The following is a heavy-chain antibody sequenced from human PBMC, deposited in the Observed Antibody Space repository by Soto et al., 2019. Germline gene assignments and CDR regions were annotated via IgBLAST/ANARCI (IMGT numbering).Heavy chain of an antibody. J-gene: IGHJ4*02. D-gene: IGHD3-10*01. V-gene: IGHV3-53*01. CDR1: GFTVSNNY. CDR2: IYSGGYT. CDR3: GAPPGGGGY. Sequence: EVQLVESGGGLIQPGGSLRLSCAVSGFTVSNNYMSWVRQAPGKGLEGVSVIYSGGYTAYGDSVKGRFTISRDNSKNPLFLQMNTLGAEATAVFYCGAPPGGGGYWGQGTLVTVSS.